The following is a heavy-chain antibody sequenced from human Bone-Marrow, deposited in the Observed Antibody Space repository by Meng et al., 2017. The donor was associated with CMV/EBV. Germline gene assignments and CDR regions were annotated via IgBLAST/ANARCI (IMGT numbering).Heavy chain of an antibody. CDR2: ISAYNGNT. CDR1: GYTFTSYG. V-gene: IGHV1-18*01. Sequence: ASVNVSRKASGYTFTSYGISWVRQAPGQGLEWMGWISAYNGNTNYAQKLQGRVTMTTDTSTSTAYMELRSLRFDDTAVYYCARDDRTTYYDFWSGGSGMDVWGQGTTVTVSS. D-gene: IGHD3-3*01. J-gene: IGHJ6*02. CDR3: ARDDRTTYYDFWSGGSGMDV.